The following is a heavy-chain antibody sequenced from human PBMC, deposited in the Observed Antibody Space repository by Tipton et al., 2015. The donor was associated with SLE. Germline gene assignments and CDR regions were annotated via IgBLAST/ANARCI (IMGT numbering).Heavy chain of an antibody. CDR3: ARDGSQWLAAYFHH. V-gene: IGHV4-34*01. Sequence: TLSLTCAVYGGSLSDYYWSWIRQPPGKGLEWIGEINENGRATYNPSLKSRVTISVGTSRNQLSLKLNSVTAADTAVYYCARDGSQWLAAYFHHWGQGTLVTVSS. D-gene: IGHD6-19*01. CDR2: INENGRA. J-gene: IGHJ1*01. CDR1: GGSLSDYY.